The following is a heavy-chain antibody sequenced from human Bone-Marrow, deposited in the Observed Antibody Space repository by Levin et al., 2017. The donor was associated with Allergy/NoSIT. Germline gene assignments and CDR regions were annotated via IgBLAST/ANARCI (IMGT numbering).Heavy chain of an antibody. V-gene: IGHV3-7*02. D-gene: IGHD3-22*01. J-gene: IGHJ4*02. CDR3: ASYDGRGYYFLPFNY. Sequence: GGSLRLSCAASGFMFGDYSMSWVRHIPGKGLQWVANINQDGSEKFYVDSVKGRFSISRDNAKKSLHLEMSSLRAEDTAVYYCASYDGRGYYFLPFNYWGLGTLVTVSS. CDR2: INQDGSEK. CDR1: GFMFGDYS.